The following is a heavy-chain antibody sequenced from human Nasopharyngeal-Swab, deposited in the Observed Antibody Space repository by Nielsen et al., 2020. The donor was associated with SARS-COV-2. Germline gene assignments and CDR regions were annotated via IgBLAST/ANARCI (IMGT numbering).Heavy chain of an antibody. CDR3: ASRYCSSTSCRDYYYGMDV. D-gene: IGHD2-2*01. CDR2: ISSSGTTI. J-gene: IGHJ6*02. CDR1: GFTFSNYE. V-gene: IGHV3-48*03. Sequence: GESLKISCAASGFTFSNYEMNWVRQAPGKGLEWLSYISSSGTTIYYADSVKGRFTISRGNAKNSLYLQMNSLRAEDTAVYYCASRYCSSTSCRDYYYGMDVWGQGTTVTVSS.